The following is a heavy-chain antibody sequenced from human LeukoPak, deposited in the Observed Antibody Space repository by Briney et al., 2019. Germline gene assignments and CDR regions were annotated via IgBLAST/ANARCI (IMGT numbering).Heavy chain of an antibody. CDR1: GFTFSRYA. CDR3: ARDTYYGGN. V-gene: IGHV3-23*01. J-gene: IGHJ4*02. CDR2: ISGSGGTT. D-gene: IGHD4-23*01. Sequence: GGSLRLSCAASGFTFSRYAMNWVRQAPGKGLEWVSGISGSGGTTYFADSVEGRFTISRDNAKNTLYLQMNSLRAEDTAVYYCARDTYYGGNWGQGTLVTVSS.